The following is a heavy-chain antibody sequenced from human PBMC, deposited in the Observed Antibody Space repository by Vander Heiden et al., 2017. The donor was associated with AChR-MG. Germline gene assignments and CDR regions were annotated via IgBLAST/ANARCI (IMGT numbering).Heavy chain of an antibody. CDR1: GPPFSSYA. CDR2: ISYDGSNK. V-gene: IGHV3-30-3*01. D-gene: IGHD1-26*01. J-gene: IGHJ4*02. CDR3: ARGPRIVGATTD. Sequence: QVQLVESGGGVVQPGRSLRLSCAAPGPPFSSYAMHWVRQAPGKGLEWVAVISYDGSNKYYADSVKGRFTISRDNSKNTLYLQMNSLRAEDTAVYYCARGPRIVGATTDWGQGTLVTVSS.